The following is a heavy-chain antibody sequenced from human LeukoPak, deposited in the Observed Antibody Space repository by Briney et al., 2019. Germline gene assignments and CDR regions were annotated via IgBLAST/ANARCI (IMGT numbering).Heavy chain of an antibody. V-gene: IGHV3-74*01. D-gene: IGHD3-22*01. Sequence: GGSLRLSRAASGFTFSSYWMHWVRQAPGKGLVWVSRINSDGSSTSYADSVKGRFTISRDNAKNSLYLQMNSLRAEDTALYYCARGSTYYYDTFFDYWGQGTLVTVSS. J-gene: IGHJ4*02. CDR3: ARGSTYYYDTFFDY. CDR1: GFTFSSYW. CDR2: INSDGSST.